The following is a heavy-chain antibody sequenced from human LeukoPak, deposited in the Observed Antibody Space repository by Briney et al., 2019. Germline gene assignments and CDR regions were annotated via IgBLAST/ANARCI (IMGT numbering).Heavy chain of an antibody. D-gene: IGHD3-10*01. V-gene: IGHV3-15*01. CDR1: GFTFANAW. Sequence: PGGSLRLSCVVSGFTFANAWLAWVRQAPGRRLEWVGRIKSRSDGETPEYAAPVKGRFTISRDDSKNTLFLQMDSLKTEDTAVYYCATDLLWFGESAPSGFDYWGQGTLVTVSS. J-gene: IGHJ4*02. CDR2: IKSRSDGETP. CDR3: ATDLLWFGESAPSGFDY.